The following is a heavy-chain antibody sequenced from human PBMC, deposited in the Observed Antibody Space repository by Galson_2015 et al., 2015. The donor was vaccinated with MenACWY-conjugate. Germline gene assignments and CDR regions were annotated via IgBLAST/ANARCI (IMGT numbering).Heavy chain of an antibody. J-gene: IGHJ4*02. V-gene: IGHV3-33*01. CDR2: IWYDGSQT. CDR3: FAINSGTDF. D-gene: IGHD5-12*01. CDR1: GFTFSRYA. Sequence: SLRLSRAASGFTFSRYAMHWVRQAPGKGLEWVAVIWYDGSQTYYADSVQGRFNISRDNSKNMANLQMNSLRADDTAMYYCFAINSGTDFCGQGTLVTVSS.